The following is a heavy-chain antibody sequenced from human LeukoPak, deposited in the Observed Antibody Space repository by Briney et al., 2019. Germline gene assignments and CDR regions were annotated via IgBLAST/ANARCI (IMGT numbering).Heavy chain of an antibody. Sequence: ASVKVPCKTSGGTFTSYAITWVRRAPGQGLEWMGKIIPISGTTNYAQKFQGRVTFTADESTSTAYMELSSLRSEDTALYYCARKLRLGGNWFDPWGQGTLVTVSS. J-gene: IGHJ5*02. CDR2: IIPISGTT. CDR3: ARKLRLGGNWFDP. D-gene: IGHD1-26*01. CDR1: GGTFTSYA. V-gene: IGHV1-69*13.